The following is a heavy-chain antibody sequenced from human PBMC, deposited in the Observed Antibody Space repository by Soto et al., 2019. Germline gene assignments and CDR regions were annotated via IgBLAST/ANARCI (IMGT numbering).Heavy chain of an antibody. CDR2: INPNSGGT. D-gene: IGHD1-7*01. V-gene: IGHV1-2*04. CDR1: GYTFTGYY. CDR3: ARESPLELQNGMDV. J-gene: IGHJ6*02. Sequence: APVKVSCKASGYTFTGYYMHWVRQAPGQGLEWMGWINPNSGGTNYAQKFQGWVTMTRDTSISTAYMELSRLRSDDTAVYYCARESPLELQNGMDVWGQGTTVTVSS.